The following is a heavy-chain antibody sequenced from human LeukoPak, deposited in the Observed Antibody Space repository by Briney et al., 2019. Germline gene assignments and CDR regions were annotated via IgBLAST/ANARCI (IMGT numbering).Heavy chain of an antibody. Sequence: SVKVSCKASGGTFSSYAISWVRQAPGQGLEWMGGIIPIFGTANYAQKFQGRVTITADESTSTAYMELSSLRSEDTAVYYCASSYCGGDCYPDYYYYYGMDVWGQGTTVTVSS. V-gene: IGHV1-69*13. CDR3: ASSYCGGDCYPDYYYYYGMDV. CDR2: IIPIFGTA. J-gene: IGHJ6*02. CDR1: GGTFSSYA. D-gene: IGHD2-21*02.